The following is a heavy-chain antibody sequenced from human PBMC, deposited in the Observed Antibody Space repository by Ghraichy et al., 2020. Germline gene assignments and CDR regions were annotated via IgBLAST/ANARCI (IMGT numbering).Heavy chain of an antibody. CDR3: ARDEVGGSYSD. Sequence: LSLTCAASGFTFSSYSMNWVRQAPGKGLEWVSSISSSSSYIYYADSVKGRFTISRDNAKNSLYLQKNSLRAEDKAVYYCARDEVGGSYSDWDQGTMVTVSS. CDR2: ISSSSSYI. J-gene: IGHJ3*01. V-gene: IGHV3-21*01. D-gene: IGHD1-26*01. CDR1: GFTFSSYS.